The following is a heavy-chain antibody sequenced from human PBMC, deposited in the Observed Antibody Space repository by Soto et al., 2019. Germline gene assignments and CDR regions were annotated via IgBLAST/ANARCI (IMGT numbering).Heavy chain of an antibody. CDR3: ARVGAVGIYYFDY. CDR2: ISGSTTGI. D-gene: IGHD6-13*01. Sequence: QVQLVESGGGLVKPGGSLRLSCAASGFTFSDYYMAWIRQAPGRGLEWISYISGSTTGIYNADSVKGRFTISRDNAKTSLYLQMSSLRAEDTAVYYCARVGAVGIYYFDYWGQGTLVTVSS. CDR1: GFTFSDYY. J-gene: IGHJ4*02. V-gene: IGHV3-11*01.